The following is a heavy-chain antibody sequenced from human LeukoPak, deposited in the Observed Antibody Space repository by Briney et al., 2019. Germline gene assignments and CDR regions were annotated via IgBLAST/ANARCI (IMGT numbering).Heavy chain of an antibody. CDR2: ISYDGSDE. D-gene: IGHD3-3*01. Sequence: GGSLRLSCVASGLAFSSYSMHWVRQAPGKGLEWVGVISYDGSDEHYTDSVKGRFTISRDNSKNTVYLQMNSLRADDTAVYCCARDFTPEWFDIHWGQGTLVTVS. CDR3: ARDFTPEWFDIH. J-gene: IGHJ4*02. CDR1: GLAFSSYS. V-gene: IGHV3-30*04.